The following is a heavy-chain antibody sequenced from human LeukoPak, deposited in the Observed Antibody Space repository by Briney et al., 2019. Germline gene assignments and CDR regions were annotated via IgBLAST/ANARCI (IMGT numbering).Heavy chain of an antibody. Sequence: GGSLRLSCAGYGFTFSGYWMSWVRQAPGKGLEWVANIKEDGSEKNYVDSVKGRFTISRDNSKNTLYLQMNSLRAEDTAVYYCAKNDYADYWGQGTLVTVSS. CDR1: GFTFSGYW. J-gene: IGHJ4*02. CDR2: IKEDGSEK. CDR3: AKNDYADY. V-gene: IGHV3-7*03.